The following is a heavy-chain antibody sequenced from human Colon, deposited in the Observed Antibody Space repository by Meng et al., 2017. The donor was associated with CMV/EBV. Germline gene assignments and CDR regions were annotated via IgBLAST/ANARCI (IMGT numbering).Heavy chain of an antibody. Sequence: GESLKISCAASGFTFSTYGMHWVRQAPDKGLEWVAFIRYDGSNKYYTDSVKGRFTISRDNSKNTLYLQMNRLRAEDTAVYFCAKDQARFNFYGMDVWGQGTTVTVSS. V-gene: IGHV3-30*02. D-gene: IGHD1-20*01. CDR1: GFTFSTYG. J-gene: IGHJ6*02. CDR2: IRYDGSNK. CDR3: AKDQARFNFYGMDV.